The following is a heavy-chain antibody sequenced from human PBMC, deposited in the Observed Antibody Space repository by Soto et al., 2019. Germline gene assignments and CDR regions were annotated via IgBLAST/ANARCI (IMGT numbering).Heavy chain of an antibody. J-gene: IGHJ4*02. Sequence: SVKVSCKGSGPAFPASGVQWVRQTRGQRLEWMGWILVGSGDTNYSEKFQDRVTFSRDRSTSTVYMEMSGLRSEDTAIYYCAAYSSGFYRAVDYWGQGALVTVS. CDR2: ILVGSGDT. V-gene: IGHV1-58*01. D-gene: IGHD3-22*01. CDR1: GPAFPASG. CDR3: AAYSSGFYRAVDY.